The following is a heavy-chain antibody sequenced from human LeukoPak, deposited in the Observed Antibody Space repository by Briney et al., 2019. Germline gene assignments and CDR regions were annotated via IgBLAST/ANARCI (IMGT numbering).Heavy chain of an antibody. J-gene: IGHJ4*02. CDR3: ARDGDWGHVADIYY. Sequence: GGSLRLPCAASGFTFSSYGMHWVRQAPGKGLEWVAVIWYDGSNKYYADSVKGRFIISRDNSKNTLYLQMNSLRAEDTAVYYCARDGDWGHVADIYYWGQGTLVTVSS. CDR2: IWYDGSNK. D-gene: IGHD7-27*01. V-gene: IGHV3-33*01. CDR1: GFTFSSYG.